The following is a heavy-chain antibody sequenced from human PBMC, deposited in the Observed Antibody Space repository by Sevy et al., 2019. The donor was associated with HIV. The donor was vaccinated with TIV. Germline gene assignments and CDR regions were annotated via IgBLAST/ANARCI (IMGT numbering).Heavy chain of an antibody. V-gene: IGHV3-48*03. D-gene: IGHD4-17*01. CDR2: ITNSGTRT. CDR3: ARDSPPSATTVAHFDY. J-gene: IGHJ4*02. Sequence: GGSLRLSCAASGFTFSSYEMNWVRQAPGKGLEWDSYITNSGTRTYYSDSVRRRFIISRDNAKNSLFLQMNSLRVEDTDIYYCARDSPPSATTVAHFDYWGQGTLVTVSS. CDR1: GFTFSSYE.